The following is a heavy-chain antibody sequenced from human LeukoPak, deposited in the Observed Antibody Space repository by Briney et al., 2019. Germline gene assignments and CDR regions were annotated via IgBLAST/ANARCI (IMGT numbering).Heavy chain of an antibody. CDR3: AREGGYYDSSGYYPLGY. V-gene: IGHV3-53*01. D-gene: IGHD3-22*01. Sequence: AGGSLRLSCAASGFTVSSNYMSWVRQAPGKGLEWVSVIYSGGSTYYADSVKGRFTISRDNSKHTLYLQMNSLRAEDTAVYYCAREGGYYDSSGYYPLGYGGQGTLVTVSS. J-gene: IGHJ4*02. CDR2: IYSGGST. CDR1: GFTVSSNY.